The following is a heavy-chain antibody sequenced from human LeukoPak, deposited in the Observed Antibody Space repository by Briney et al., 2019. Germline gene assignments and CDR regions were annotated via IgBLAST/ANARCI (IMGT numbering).Heavy chain of an antibody. CDR3: ASSAAGPLIGGYFDY. CDR2: IIPIFGTA. CDR1: GGTFSSYA. D-gene: IGHD6-13*01. J-gene: IGHJ4*02. Sequence: SVKVSCKASGGTFSSYAISWVRQAPGQGLEWMGGIIPIFGTANYAQKFQGRVTITADESTSTAYMEQSSLRSEDTAVYYCASSAAGPLIGGYFDYWGQGTLVTVSS. V-gene: IGHV1-69*01.